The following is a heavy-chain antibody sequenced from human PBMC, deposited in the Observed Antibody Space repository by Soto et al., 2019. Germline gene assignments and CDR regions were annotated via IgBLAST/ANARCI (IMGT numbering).Heavy chain of an antibody. J-gene: IGHJ4*02. D-gene: IGHD2-15*01. CDR1: GCTFSSYA. CDR2: IIPIFGTA. Sequence: SVKVSCKASGCTFSSYAISWVRQAPGQGLEWMGGIIPIFGTANYAQKFQGRVTITADESTSTAYMELSSLRSEATAVYYCANGGNDDYYFDYWGQGTLVTVSS. CDR3: ANGGNDDYYFDY. V-gene: IGHV1-69*13.